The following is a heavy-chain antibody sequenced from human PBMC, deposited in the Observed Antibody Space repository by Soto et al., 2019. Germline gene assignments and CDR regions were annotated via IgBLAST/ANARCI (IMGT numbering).Heavy chain of an antibody. Sequence: GESLKISCKGSGYSFTSYWISWVRQMPGKGLEWMGRIDPSDSYTNYSPSSQGHVTISADKSISTAYLQWSSLKASDTAMYYCASSSYYCSSTSCYSAYWGQGTLVTVSS. CDR1: GYSFTSYW. CDR2: IDPSDSYT. V-gene: IGHV5-10-1*01. J-gene: IGHJ4*02. D-gene: IGHD2-2*01. CDR3: ASSSYYCSSTSCYSAY.